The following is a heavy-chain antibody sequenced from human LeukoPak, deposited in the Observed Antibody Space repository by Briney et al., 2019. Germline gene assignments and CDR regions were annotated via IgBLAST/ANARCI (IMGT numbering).Heavy chain of an antibody. CDR1: GFTFSSYG. J-gene: IGHJ6*03. Sequence: PGGSLRLSCAASGFTFSSYGMHWVRQAPGRGLEWVSFIRYDGSDKYYTDSVKGRFSISRDNFQNTLYLQMNSLRTEDTAVYYCAKGLSFYTDVWGRGTTVTVSS. CDR2: IRYDGSDK. V-gene: IGHV3-30*02. CDR3: AKGLSFYTDV.